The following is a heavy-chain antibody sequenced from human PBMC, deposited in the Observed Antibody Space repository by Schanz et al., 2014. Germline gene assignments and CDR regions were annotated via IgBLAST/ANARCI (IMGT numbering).Heavy chain of an antibody. CDR3: ARRHHFRSGPYYYYYMDV. D-gene: IGHD3-3*02. Sequence: QVQLQESGPGLVRPSETLSLTCTVSGDSVSGYYWSWVRQTPDKGLEWIGEINHSANTTYNPSLKSRFTISADSSKNQFSLMLNSMTAADTAVYYCARRHHFRSGPYYYYYMDVWGKGTTVTVSS. CDR1: GDSVSGYY. J-gene: IGHJ6*03. V-gene: IGHV4-34*10. CDR2: INHSANT.